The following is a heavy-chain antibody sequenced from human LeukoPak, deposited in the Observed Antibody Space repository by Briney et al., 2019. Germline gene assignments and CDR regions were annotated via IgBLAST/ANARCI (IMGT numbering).Heavy chain of an antibody. CDR1: GGSISSYY. CDR3: ARGNFGVVISSGNWFDP. Sequence: SETLSLTCTVSGGSISSYYWSWIRQPPGKGLEWIGYIYYSGSTNYNPSLKSRVTISVDTSKNQFSLKLSSVTAADTAVYYCARGNFGVVISSGNWFDPWGQGTLVTVSS. D-gene: IGHD3-3*01. J-gene: IGHJ5*02. V-gene: IGHV4-59*08. CDR2: IYYSGST.